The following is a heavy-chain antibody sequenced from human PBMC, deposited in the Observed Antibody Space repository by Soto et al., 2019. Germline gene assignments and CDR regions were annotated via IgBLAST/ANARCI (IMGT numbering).Heavy chain of an antibody. CDR2: INAGNGNT. CDR3: ARDHGGYEYFDY. J-gene: IGHJ4*02. D-gene: IGHD5-12*01. V-gene: IGHV1-3*01. Sequence: QVQLVQSGAEVKKPGASVKVSCKASGYTFTSYAMHWVRQAPGQRLEWMGWINAGNGNTKYSQKFQGRVTITRATSASTAYMELSSLRSEDTAVYYCARDHGGYEYFDYWGQGTLVTVSS. CDR1: GYTFTSYA.